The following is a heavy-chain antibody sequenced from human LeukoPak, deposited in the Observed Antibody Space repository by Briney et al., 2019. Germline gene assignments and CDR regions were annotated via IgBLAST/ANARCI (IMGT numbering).Heavy chain of an antibody. J-gene: IGHJ4*02. CDR1: GFTFSSYW. CDR3: ARDVLGDYDY. Sequence: GGSLRLSCAASGFTFSSYWMSWVHQAPGKGLEWVANIKQDGSEKYYVDSVRGRFTTSRDNAKNSMYLQMNSLRTEDTAVYYCARDVLGDYDYWGQGTLVSVSS. CDR2: IKQDGSEK. V-gene: IGHV3-7*01. D-gene: IGHD4-17*01.